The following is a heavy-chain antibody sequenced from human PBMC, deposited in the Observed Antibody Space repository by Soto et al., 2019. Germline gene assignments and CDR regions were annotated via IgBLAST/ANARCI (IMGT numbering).Heavy chain of an antibody. J-gene: IGHJ3*02. CDR1: GFTFSNAW. CDR2: IKSKTDGGTT. CDR3: TTVPESYYDSSGYYWFSPASAFGI. D-gene: IGHD3-22*01. Sequence: GGSLRLSCAASGFTFSNAWMSWVRQAPGKGLEWVGRIKSKTDGGTTDYAAPVKGRFTISRDDSKNTLYLQMNSLKTEDTAVYYCTTVPESYYDSSGYYWFSPASAFGIWGQGTMVTVSS. V-gene: IGHV3-15*01.